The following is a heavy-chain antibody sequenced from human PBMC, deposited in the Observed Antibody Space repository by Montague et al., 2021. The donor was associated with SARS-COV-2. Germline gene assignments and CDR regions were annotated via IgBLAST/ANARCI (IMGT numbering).Heavy chain of an antibody. V-gene: IGHV4-39*01. CDR3: ARQAPLDTGVLRTCGWFDA. J-gene: IGHJ5*02. CDR1: GGSFSSDNYF. D-gene: IGHD5-18*01. CDR2: IYYSGGT. Sequence: SETLSLTCTVSGGSFSSDNYFWGWIRQPPGKGLEWIGSIYYSGGTFYNPSLKSRVTMSVDPSRNQFSLKLSSVAAADTAVYYCARQAPLDTGVLRTCGWFDAWGQGALVTVSS.